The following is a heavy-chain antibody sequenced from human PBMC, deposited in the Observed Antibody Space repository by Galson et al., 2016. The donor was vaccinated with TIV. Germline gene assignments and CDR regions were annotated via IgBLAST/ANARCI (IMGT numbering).Heavy chain of an antibody. CDR3: ARDPSAVTTSPFDV. J-gene: IGHJ3*01. CDR1: GYDFTYYY. D-gene: IGHD4-17*01. V-gene: IGHV1-2*02. Sequence: SVKVSCKASGYDFTYYYIHWVRQAPGQGLEWMGWINADSGDTKFAQKSQTRITMSRDTSTNTAYMELSNLTSDDTAVYFCARDPSAVTTSPFDVWGQGTLVTVSS. CDR2: INADSGDT.